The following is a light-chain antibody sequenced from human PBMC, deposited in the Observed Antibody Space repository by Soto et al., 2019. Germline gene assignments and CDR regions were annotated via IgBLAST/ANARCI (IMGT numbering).Light chain of an antibody. V-gene: IGLV2-14*01. CDR3: DSYTSTNTLV. CDR2: EVT. Sequence: QSALTQPASVSGSPGQSITISCTGTSGDVGGYNFVSWYQQHPGKAPKLTIYEVTKRPSGVSSRFSGSKSGNTASLTISGLQAEDEADYYCDSYTSTNTLVFGGGTKLTVL. J-gene: IGLJ2*01. CDR1: SGDVGGYNF.